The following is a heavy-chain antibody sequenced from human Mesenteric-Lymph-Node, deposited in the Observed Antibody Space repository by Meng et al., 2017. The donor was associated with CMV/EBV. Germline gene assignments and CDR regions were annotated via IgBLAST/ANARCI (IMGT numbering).Heavy chain of an antibody. D-gene: IGHD2-21*02. CDR2: ISAYNGNT. CDR3: ASVLGLQPQYDF. CDR1: GYTFTSYG. J-gene: IGHJ4*02. V-gene: IGHV1-18*01. Sequence: ASVKVSFQASGYTFTSYGISWVRQAPGQGLEWMGCISAYNGNTNYAQKLQGRVNMNTDTSTSTAYMALRSLTSDDTAVYYCASVLGLQPQYDFWGQGTLVTVSS.